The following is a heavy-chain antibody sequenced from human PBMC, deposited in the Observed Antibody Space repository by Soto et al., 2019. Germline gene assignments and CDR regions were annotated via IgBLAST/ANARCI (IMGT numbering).Heavy chain of an antibody. D-gene: IGHD6-6*01. CDR2: IYHSGST. V-gene: IGHV4-34*01. CDR1: GGSFSGYY. Sequence: SETLSLTCAVYGGSFSGYYWTWIRQTPGKGLEWIGEIYHSGSTNYNPSLKSRVTISVDTAKNQFSLKLSAGTVADKAVYYCARGYGQLVRTPLDVWGQGTTVTVSS. J-gene: IGHJ6*02. CDR3: ARGYGQLVRTPLDV.